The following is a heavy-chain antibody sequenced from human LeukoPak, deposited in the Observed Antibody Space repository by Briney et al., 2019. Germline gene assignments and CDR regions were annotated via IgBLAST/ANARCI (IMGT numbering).Heavy chain of an antibody. J-gene: IGHJ4*02. CDR3: ATLGPGATHFDY. CDR1: GFTFNDYY. CDR2: ISSSANTL. Sequence: PGGSLRLSCAASGFTFNDYYMSWIRQAPGKGLEWVSYISSSANTLYYADSVKGRFTISRDNARNSLYLQMDNLRAEDTAVYYCATLGPGATHFDYWGQGTLVTVSS. D-gene: IGHD1-26*01. V-gene: IGHV3-11*01.